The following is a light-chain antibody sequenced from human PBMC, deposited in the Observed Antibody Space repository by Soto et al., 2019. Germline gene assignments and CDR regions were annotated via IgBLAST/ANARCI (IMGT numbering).Light chain of an antibody. Sequence: EFVLTQSPGTLSLSPGERATLSCRASQTVRNNYLAWYQQKPGQAPRLLIYDASSRATGIPDRFSGGGSGTDFTLTISRLEPEDFAVYYCQQLNGYVALTFGGGTKVELK. V-gene: IGKV3D-20*02. CDR3: QQLNGYVALT. J-gene: IGKJ4*01. CDR1: QTVRNNY. CDR2: DAS.